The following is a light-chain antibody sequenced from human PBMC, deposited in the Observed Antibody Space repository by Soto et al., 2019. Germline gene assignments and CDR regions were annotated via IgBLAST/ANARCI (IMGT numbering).Light chain of an antibody. V-gene: IGKV3-20*01. CDR2: GAS. J-gene: IGKJ1*01. Sequence: EIVLTQSPGTLSFSPLERATLSFSASQSVSSSYLAWYQQKPGQAPRLLIYGASSRATGIPDRFSGSGSGTDFTLTISRLEPEDFAVYYCQKFGTSPKTFGQGTKVDIK. CDR3: QKFGTSPKT. CDR1: QSVSSSY.